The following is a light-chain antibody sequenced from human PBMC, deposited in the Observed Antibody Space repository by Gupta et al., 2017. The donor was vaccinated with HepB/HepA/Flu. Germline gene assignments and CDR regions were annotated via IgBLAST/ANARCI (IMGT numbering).Light chain of an antibody. Sequence: DIQMTQSPSSVSASVGDRVTITCRARQGISSWLAWYQQKPGKAPKLLIYAASSLQSGVPSRFSGSGSGTDCTRTISSMKPEDFATYDCQQANRVPITFGQGTRLEMK. CDR2: AAS. V-gene: IGKV1-12*01. CDR3: QQANRVPIT. J-gene: IGKJ5*01. CDR1: QGISSW.